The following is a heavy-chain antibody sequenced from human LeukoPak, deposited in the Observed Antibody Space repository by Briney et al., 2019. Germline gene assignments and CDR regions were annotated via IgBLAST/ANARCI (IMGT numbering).Heavy chain of an antibody. J-gene: IGHJ2*01. V-gene: IGHV4-4*07. D-gene: IGHD2/OR15-2a*01. Sequence: RASETLSLTCTVSGDSIRGYYWSWIRQPAGKGLEWIGHIYTTGSTTYNPSLKSRVTMSVDTSKNQFSLKLNPVTAADTAVYYCARGYYSGWYFDLWGRGTLVTVSS. CDR2: IYTTGST. CDR1: GDSIRGYY. CDR3: ARGYYSGWYFDL.